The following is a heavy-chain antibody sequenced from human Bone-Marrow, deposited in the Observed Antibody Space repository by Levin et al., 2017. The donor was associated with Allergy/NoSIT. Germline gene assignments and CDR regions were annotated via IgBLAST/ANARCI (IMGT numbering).Heavy chain of an antibody. CDR3: TRNEVSAGGDY. V-gene: IGHV3-7*01. Sequence: RGESLKISCAASGFSFSSNWMTWVRQAPGKGLEWVANINRDGSERYYVDSVEGRFTISRDNAKNSLYLQMNSLRAEDTAVYYCTRNEVSAGGDYWGQGTLVTVSS. CDR1: GFSFSSNW. CDR2: INRDGSER. J-gene: IGHJ4*02. D-gene: IGHD6-13*01.